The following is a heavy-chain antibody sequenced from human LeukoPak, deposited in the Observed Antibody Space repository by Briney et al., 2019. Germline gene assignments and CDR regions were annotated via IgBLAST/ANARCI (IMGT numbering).Heavy chain of an antibody. Sequence: PGGSLRLSCVVSGFTFTDSWMTWLRQAPGNGREWVANIKQDGSETHYVDSVRGRFTISRDNAKNSLYLQMNSLRAEDTAMYYCAREPGIGYAFDIWGQGTVVAVSS. D-gene: IGHD3-10*01. CDR1: GFTFTDSW. CDR3: AREPGIGYAFDI. V-gene: IGHV3-7*01. J-gene: IGHJ3*02. CDR2: IKQDGSET.